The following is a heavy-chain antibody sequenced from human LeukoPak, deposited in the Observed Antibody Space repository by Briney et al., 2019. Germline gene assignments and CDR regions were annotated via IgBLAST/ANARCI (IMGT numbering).Heavy chain of an antibody. D-gene: IGHD3-10*01. J-gene: IGHJ3*02. V-gene: IGHV4-61*01. Sequence: SETLSLTCTVSGGSVSSGSYYWSWIRQPPGKGLGWIGYIYYSGSTNYNPSLKSRVTISVDTSKNQFSLKLSSVTAADTAVYYCARVTGSYGAFDIWGQGTMVTVSS. CDR1: GGSVSSGSYY. CDR3: ARVTGSYGAFDI. CDR2: IYYSGST.